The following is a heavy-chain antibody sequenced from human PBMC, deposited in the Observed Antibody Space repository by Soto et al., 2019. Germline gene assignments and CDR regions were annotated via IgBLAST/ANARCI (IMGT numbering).Heavy chain of an antibody. D-gene: IGHD6-6*01. V-gene: IGHV4-30-4*01. J-gene: IGHJ5*02. Sequence: SETLSLTCTVSGGSISSGDYYWSWIRQPPGKGLEWIGYIYYSGSTYYNPSLKSRVTSADTSKNQFSLKLSSVTAADTAVYYCARDLEYSSSSGWFDPWGQGTLVTVSS. CDR1: GGSISSGDYY. CDR2: IYYSGST. CDR3: ARDLEYSSSSGWFDP.